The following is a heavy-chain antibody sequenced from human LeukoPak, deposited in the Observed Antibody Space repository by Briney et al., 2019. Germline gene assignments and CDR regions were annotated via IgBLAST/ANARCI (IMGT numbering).Heavy chain of an antibody. CDR2: TSYDGSNK. J-gene: IGHJ4*02. D-gene: IGHD6-19*01. V-gene: IGHV3-30*18. CDR1: GFTFSSYG. CDR3: ANPRYSSGWYPFDY. Sequence: GRSLRLSCAASGFTFSSYGMHWVRQAPGKGLEWVAVTSYDGSNKYYADSVKGRFTISRDNSKNTLYLQMNSLRAEDTAVYYCANPRYSSGWYPFDYWGQGTLVTVSS.